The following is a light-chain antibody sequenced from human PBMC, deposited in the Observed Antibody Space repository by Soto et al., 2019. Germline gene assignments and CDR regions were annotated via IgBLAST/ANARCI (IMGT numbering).Light chain of an antibody. V-gene: IGLV1-40*01. CDR1: SSNIGSPFD. J-gene: IGLJ2*01. CDR3: QSFDSRLSAPV. CDR2: ANN. Sequence: QSALTQPPSVSGAPGQRVTISCTGNSSNIGSPFDVHWYQHLPGTAPRLLIYANNNRPSGVPDRFSGSKSGTSASLAITGLQGDDEADYYCQSFDSRLSAPVFGGGTQLTVL.